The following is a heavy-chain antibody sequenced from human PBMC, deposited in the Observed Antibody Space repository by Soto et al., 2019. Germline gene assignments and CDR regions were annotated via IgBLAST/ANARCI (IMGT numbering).Heavy chain of an antibody. V-gene: IGHV4-30-4*01. J-gene: IGHJ4*02. CDR1: GGSISSGDYY. Sequence: PSETLSLTCTVSGGSISSGDYYWSWIRQPPGKGLEWIGYIYYSGSTYYNPSLKSRVTISVDTSKNQFSLKLSSVTAADTAVYYCARGPLTTRLTHLAYWGQGTLVTVSS. CDR3: ARGPLTTRLTHLAY. D-gene: IGHD4-17*01. CDR2: IYYSGST.